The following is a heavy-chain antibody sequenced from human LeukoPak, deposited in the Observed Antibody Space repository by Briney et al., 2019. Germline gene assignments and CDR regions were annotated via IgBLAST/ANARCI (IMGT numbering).Heavy chain of an antibody. CDR2: IYSSGST. V-gene: IGHV4-59*01. J-gene: IGHJ6*03. CDR3: ATLVYSKYSRYMDV. D-gene: IGHD2-8*01. CDR1: GGSISDYC. Sequence: PSETLSLTCTVSGGSISDYCWSWIRQPPWRGVEWIGYIYSSGSTNYNPSLKSRLTMSLDTSKKQFSLKLSSVTAADTAVYYCATLVYSKYSRYMDVWGKGTTVTVSS.